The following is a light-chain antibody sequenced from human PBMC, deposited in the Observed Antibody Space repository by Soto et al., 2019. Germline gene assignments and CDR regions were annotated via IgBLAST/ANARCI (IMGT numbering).Light chain of an antibody. CDR2: LEGSGSH. V-gene: IGLV4-60*02. CDR1: SGHSSYI. CDR3: QTWDSDTHAV. J-gene: IGLJ3*02. Sequence: QPVLTQSPSASASLGASVKLTCTLSSGHSSYIIAWHQQQPGKAPRYLMKLEGSGSHNKGSGVPDRFSGSSSGADRYLTISSLQFEDEADYYCQTWDSDTHAVFGGGTKLTVL.